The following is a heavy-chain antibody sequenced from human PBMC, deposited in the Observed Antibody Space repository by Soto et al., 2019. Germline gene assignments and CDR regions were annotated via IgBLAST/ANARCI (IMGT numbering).Heavy chain of an antibody. J-gene: IGHJ4*02. CDR2: IRASDNSI. Sequence: GGSLRLSCAASGFTFSSYSMNWVRQAPGKGLEWLSFIRASDNSIYYADTVEGRFTISGDNAKNSVSLQMNSLTVEDTAIYYCASSGWGASGTPYLDFWGQGTLVTVSS. V-gene: IGHV3-48*04. CDR3: ASSGWGASGTPYLDF. D-gene: IGHD1-1*01. CDR1: GFTFSSYS.